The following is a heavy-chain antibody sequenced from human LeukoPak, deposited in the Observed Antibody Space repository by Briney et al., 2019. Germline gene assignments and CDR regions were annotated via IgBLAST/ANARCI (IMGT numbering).Heavy chain of an antibody. Sequence: GGSLRLSCAVSGFMFSQHTMNWVRQAPGKRLEWVSSISGSGDATRYANSVMGRFTISRDNAKNTLSLQMNSLRAEDTAVYYCAKSDCGSDGCKLLNYWGQGTLVTASS. CDR2: ISGSGDAT. CDR3: AKSDCGSDGCKLLNY. CDR1: GFMFSQHT. D-gene: IGHD2-21*01. V-gene: IGHV3-23*01. J-gene: IGHJ4*02.